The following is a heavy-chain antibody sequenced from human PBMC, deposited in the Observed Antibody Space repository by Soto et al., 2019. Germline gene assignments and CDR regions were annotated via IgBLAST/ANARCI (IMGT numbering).Heavy chain of an antibody. CDR3: AMRDGDRDY. J-gene: IGHJ4*02. D-gene: IGHD3-10*01. CDR1: GYTFTNYD. Sequence: QVQLVQSGAEVKKPGASVKVSCKTSGYTFTNYDINWVRQATGQGLEWMGWTNPKSGYTGSAQKFQGRVTMTRDSFIGASNMELSSLPSEYTAVYYCAMRDGDRDYWGQGTLVTVSS. CDR2: TNPKSGYT. V-gene: IGHV1-8*01.